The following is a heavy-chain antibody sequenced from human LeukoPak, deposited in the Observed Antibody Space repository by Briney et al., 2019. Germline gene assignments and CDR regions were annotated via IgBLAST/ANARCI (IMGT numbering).Heavy chain of an antibody. D-gene: IGHD6-19*01. J-gene: IGHJ4*02. Sequence: GRSLRLSCAASGFTFDDYAMHWVRQAPGKGLEWVSGISWNSGSIGYADSVKGQFTISRDNAKNSLYLQMNSLRAEGTALYYCAKVRSSGWYGAAYYFDYWGQGTLVTVSS. V-gene: IGHV3-9*01. CDR2: ISWNSGSI. CDR1: GFTFDDYA. CDR3: AKVRSSGWYGAAYYFDY.